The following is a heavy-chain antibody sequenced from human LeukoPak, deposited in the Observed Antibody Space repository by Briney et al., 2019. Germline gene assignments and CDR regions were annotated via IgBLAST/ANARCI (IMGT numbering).Heavy chain of an antibody. J-gene: IGHJ5*02. CDR1: GGSISSYY. CDR3: ARRTRFYGDYANWFDP. V-gene: IGHV4-59*08. D-gene: IGHD4-17*01. Sequence: SETLSLTCTVSGGSISSYYWSWIRQPPGKGLEWIGYIYYSGSTNYNPSLKSRVTISVDTSKNQFSLKLSSVTAADTAVYYCARRTRFYGDYANWFDPWGQGTLVTVSS. CDR2: IYYSGST.